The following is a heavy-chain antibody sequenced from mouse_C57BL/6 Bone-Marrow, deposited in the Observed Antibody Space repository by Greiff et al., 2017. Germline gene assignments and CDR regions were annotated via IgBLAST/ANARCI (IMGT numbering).Heavy chain of an antibody. V-gene: IGHV5-4*01. J-gene: IGHJ2*01. CDR3: ARERVLSRDY. Sequence: EVKLMESGGGLVKPGGSLKLSCAASGFTFSSYAMSWVRPTPEKRLEWVATISDGGSYTYYPDNVKGRFTISRDNAKNNLYLQMSHLKSEDTAMYYCARERVLSRDYWGQGTTLTVPS. CDR1: GFTFSSYA. CDR2: ISDGGSYT. D-gene: IGHD2-3*01.